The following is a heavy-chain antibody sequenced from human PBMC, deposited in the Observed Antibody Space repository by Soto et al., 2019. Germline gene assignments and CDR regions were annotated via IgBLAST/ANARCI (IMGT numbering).Heavy chain of an antibody. V-gene: IGHV1-69*13. D-gene: IGHD3-22*01. J-gene: IGHJ4*02. CDR2: IIPLFGTA. Sequence: SVKVSCKASGGTFSTYAIDWVRQAPGQGLEWMGGIIPLFGTAKYAQNFQGRITITADGSTNTAYMELRSLRSEDTAVYYCARGVHYDSSGYYYFYWGQGTLVTVSS. CDR3: ARGVHYDSSGYYYFY. CDR1: GGTFSTYA.